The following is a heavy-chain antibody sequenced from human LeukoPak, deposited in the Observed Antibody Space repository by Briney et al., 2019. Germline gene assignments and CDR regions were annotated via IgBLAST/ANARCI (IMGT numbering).Heavy chain of an antibody. CDR1: GGSISSFS. V-gene: IGHV4-59*01. J-gene: IGHJ2*01. CDR3: ARVGRGYIPWQERGYFDL. D-gene: IGHD5-18*01. Sequence: SETLSPTCTVSGGSISSFSWSWIRQTPRKGMEWIGYIYYSGSTNYNPSLNRRVTISVDTSKNQFSLKLSSVTAADTAVYYCARVGRGYIPWQERGYFDLWGRGTLVTVSS. CDR2: IYYSGST.